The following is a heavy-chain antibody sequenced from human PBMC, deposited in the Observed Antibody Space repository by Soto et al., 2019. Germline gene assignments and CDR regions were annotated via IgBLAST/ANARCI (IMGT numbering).Heavy chain of an antibody. D-gene: IGHD2-21*02. V-gene: IGHV1-69*13. CDR3: ARDSLCGGDCYDAFDI. CDR1: GGTFSSYA. CDR2: IIPIFGTA. Sequence: SVKVSCKASGGTFSSYAISWVRQAPGQGLEWMGGIIPIFGTANYAQKFQGRVTITADESTSTAYMELSSLGSEDTAVYYCARDSLCGGDCYDAFDIWGQGTMVTVSS. J-gene: IGHJ3*02.